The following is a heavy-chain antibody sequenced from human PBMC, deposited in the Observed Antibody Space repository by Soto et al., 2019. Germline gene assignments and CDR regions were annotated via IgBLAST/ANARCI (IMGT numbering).Heavy chain of an antibody. CDR3: ARRLHDYGDYVGY. J-gene: IGHJ4*02. D-gene: IGHD4-17*01. Sequence: ASVKVSCKASGYTFTIYDINCVLQSTGQGREWMGWMNPNSGNTGYAQKFQGRVTMTRNTSISTAYMELSSLRSEDTAVYYCARRLHDYGDYVGYWGQGTLVTVSS. V-gene: IGHV1-8*01. CDR1: GYTFTIYD. CDR2: MNPNSGNT.